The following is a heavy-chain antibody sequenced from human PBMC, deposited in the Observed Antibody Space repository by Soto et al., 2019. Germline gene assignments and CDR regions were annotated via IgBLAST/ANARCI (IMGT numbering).Heavy chain of an antibody. CDR2: ISYDGSNK. D-gene: IGHD1-7*01. CDR3: AKSANYNWNYDFDY. Sequence: SLRLSCAASGFTFSSYGMHWVRQAPGKGLEWVAVISYDGSNKYYADSVKGRFTISRDNSKNTLYLQMNSLRAEDTAVYYCAKSANYNWNYDFDYWGQGTLVTVSS. J-gene: IGHJ4*02. CDR1: GFTFSSYG. V-gene: IGHV3-30*18.